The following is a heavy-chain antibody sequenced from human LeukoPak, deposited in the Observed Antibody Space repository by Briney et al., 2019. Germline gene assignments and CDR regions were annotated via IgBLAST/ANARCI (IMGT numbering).Heavy chain of an antibody. D-gene: IGHD3-22*01. CDR2: IKQDGSEK. CDR1: GFTFSSYW. J-gene: IGHJ4*02. CDR3: ARDLATYDSSGPPLIDY. Sequence: PGGSLRLSCAASGFTFSSYWMSWVRQAPGKGLEWVANIKQDGSEKYYVDSVKGRFTISRDNAKNSLYLQMNSLRAEDTAVYYCARDLATYDSSGPPLIDYWGQGTLVTVSS. V-gene: IGHV3-7*01.